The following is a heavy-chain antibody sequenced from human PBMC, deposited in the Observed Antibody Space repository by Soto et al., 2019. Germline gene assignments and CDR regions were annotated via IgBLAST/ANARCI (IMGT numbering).Heavy chain of an antibody. V-gene: IGHV1-3*01. CDR2: INVDNGDT. J-gene: IGHJ5*02. D-gene: IGHD6-6*01. CDR1: GYSFRSYG. CDR3: ARVGLKYLRWFDP. Sequence: ASVKVSCKASGYSFRSYGIQWVRQAPGQSLEWMGWINVDNGDTKYSQNFQDRVTIIRDTSANPVYMELSSLTTEDTAVYYCARVGLKYLRWFDPWGQGSLVTVSS.